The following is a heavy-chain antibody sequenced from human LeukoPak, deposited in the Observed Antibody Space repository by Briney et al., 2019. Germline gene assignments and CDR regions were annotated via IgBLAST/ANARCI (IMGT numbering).Heavy chain of an antibody. D-gene: IGHD6-13*01. CDR3: ANLAAADTFDY. CDR1: GYTFTSYG. CDR2: ISAYNGNT. V-gene: IGHV1-18*01. J-gene: IGHJ4*02. Sequence: ASVKVSCKASGYTFTSYGISWVRQAPGQGLEWMGWISAYNGNTNYAQKFQGRVTMTRDMSTSTVYMELSSLRSEDTAVYYCANLAAADTFDYWGQGTLVTVSS.